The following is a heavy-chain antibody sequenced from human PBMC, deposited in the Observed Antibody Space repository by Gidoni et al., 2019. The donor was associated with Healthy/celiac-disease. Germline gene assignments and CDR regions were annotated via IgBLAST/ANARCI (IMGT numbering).Heavy chain of an antibody. V-gene: IGHV4-4*02. CDR2: IYHSGST. CDR1: GGSISSSNW. Sequence: QVQLQESGPGLVKPSGTLYLTCAVAGGSISSSNWWSWVRQPPGKGLELIGEIYHSGSTNYNPSLKSLVTISVDKSKTQFSLKLSSVTAADTAVYYCARYDSRGYFDYWGQGTLVTVSS. CDR3: ARYDSRGYFDY. D-gene: IGHD3-22*01. J-gene: IGHJ4*02.